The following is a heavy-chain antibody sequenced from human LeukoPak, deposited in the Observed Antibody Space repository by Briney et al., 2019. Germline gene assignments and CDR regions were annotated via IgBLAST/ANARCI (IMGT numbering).Heavy chain of an antibody. CDR2: ISAYNGNT. CDR1: GYTFTSYG. J-gene: IGHJ4*02. CDR3: ARDRAAGTSAIDY. D-gene: IGHD6-13*01. V-gene: IGHV1-18*01. Sequence: ASVKVSRKASGYTFTSYGFSWLRQAPGHGLEWMGWISAYNGNTNYAQKLQGRVTMTTDTSTSTAYMELRSLRSDDTAVYYCARDRAAGTSAIDYWGQGTLVTVSS.